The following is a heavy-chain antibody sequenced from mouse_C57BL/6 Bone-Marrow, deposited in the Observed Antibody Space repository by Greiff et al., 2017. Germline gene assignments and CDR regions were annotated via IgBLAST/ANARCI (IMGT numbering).Heavy chain of an antibody. CDR1: GYTFTSYW. J-gene: IGHJ3*01. D-gene: IGHD4-1*01. CDR2: IHPNSGST. V-gene: IGHV1-64*01. Sequence: VQLQQPGAELVKPGASVKLSCKASGYTFTSYWMHWVKQRPGQGLEWIGMIHPNSGSTNSKEKVKSKATLTVDKSSSTAYMQLSSLTSEDSAVYYCARSRLTGFAYWGQGTLVTVSA. CDR3: ARSRLTGFAY.